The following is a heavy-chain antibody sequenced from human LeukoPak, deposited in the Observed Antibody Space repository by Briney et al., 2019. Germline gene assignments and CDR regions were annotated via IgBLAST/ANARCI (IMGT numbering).Heavy chain of an antibody. CDR1: GYSFTSYG. Sequence: ASVKVSCKASGYSFTSYGISWVRQAPGQGLEWMGWINTYNGNTNYAQNVQGRVTMTTDTATSTAYMELRSLRSDDTAVYSCARVITMVRGVILPVSGFDYWGQGTLVTVSS. CDR2: INTYNGNT. J-gene: IGHJ4*02. V-gene: IGHV1-18*01. D-gene: IGHD3-10*01. CDR3: ARVITMVRGVILPVSGFDY.